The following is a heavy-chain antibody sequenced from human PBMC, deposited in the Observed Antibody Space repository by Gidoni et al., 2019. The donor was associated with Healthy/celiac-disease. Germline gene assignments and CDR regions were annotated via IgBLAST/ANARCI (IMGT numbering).Heavy chain of an antibody. CDR1: YG. CDR3: ASGGWDRYYYYYYGMDV. CDR2: IAYDGSNK. Sequence: YGMHWVRQAPGKGLEWVAVIAYDGSNKYYADSVKGRFTISRDNSKNTLYLQMNSLRAEDTAVYYCASGGWDRYYYYYYGMDVWGQGTTVTVSS. J-gene: IGHJ6*02. D-gene: IGHD6-19*01. V-gene: IGHV3-30*03.